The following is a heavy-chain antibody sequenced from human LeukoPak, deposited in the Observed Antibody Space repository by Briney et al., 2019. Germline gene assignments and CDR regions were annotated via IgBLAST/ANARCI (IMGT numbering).Heavy chain of an antibody. CDR2: ISPYNGNT. Sequence: GASVKVSCKASGYTFTTYGITWVRQAPGQGLEWMGWISPYNGNTIYAQKLQGRVTITADESTSTAYMELSSLRSEDTAVYYCAREPTTYYYGSGRYAFDIWGQGTMV. V-gene: IGHV1-18*01. CDR1: GYTFTTYG. CDR3: AREPTTYYYGSGRYAFDI. D-gene: IGHD3-10*01. J-gene: IGHJ3*02.